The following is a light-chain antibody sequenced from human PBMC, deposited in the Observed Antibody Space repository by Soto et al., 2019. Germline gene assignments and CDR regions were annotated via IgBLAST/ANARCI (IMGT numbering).Light chain of an antibody. J-gene: IGKJ3*01. V-gene: IGKV1-12*02. CDR3: QQGDSLPFT. CDR2: AGS. CDR1: QPISNW. Sequence: DIQMTQSPSSVSASVGDRVTITCRASQPISNWLAWYQQRPGKAPQFRIYAGSTLQDGVPSRFSGSGSGTDLPLTISSLQSEDFATYYCQQGDSLPFTFGPGTTVEIK.